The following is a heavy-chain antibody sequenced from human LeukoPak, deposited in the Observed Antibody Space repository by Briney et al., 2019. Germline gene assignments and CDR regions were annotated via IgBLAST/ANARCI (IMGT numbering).Heavy chain of an antibody. V-gene: IGHV1-18*01. CDR3: ASPLITMGAFDI. CDR1: GYTFTSYG. CDR2: ISAYNGNT. Sequence: ASVKVSCKASGYTFTSYGISWVPQAPGQGLEWMGWISAYNGNTNYAQKLQGRVTITTDTSTSTAYMELRSLRSDDTAVYYCASPLITMGAFDIWGQGTMVTVSS. J-gene: IGHJ3*02. D-gene: IGHD3-10*01.